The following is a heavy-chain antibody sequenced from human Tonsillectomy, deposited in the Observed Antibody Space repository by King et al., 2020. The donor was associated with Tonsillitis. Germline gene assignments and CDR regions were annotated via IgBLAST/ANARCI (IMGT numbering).Heavy chain of an antibody. D-gene: IGHD6-19*01. Sequence: QLQESGPGLVKPSETLSLTCTVSGGSISSSSYYWGWIRQPPGKGLEWIGSIYYSGSTYYNPSLKSRVTISVATSKNQFSLKLSSLTAAETAVYYCASAGGPWLAPDYWGQGTLVTVSS. CDR1: GGSISSSSYY. CDR3: ASAGGPWLAPDY. J-gene: IGHJ4*02. V-gene: IGHV4-39*07. CDR2: IYYSGST.